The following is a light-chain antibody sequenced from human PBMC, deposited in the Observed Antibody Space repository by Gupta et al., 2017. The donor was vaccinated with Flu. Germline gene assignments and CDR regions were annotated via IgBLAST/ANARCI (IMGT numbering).Light chain of an antibody. CDR1: QDIRNS. CDR2: AAS. V-gene: IGKV1-27*01. J-gene: IGKJ4*01. CDR3: QKFNGAPLS. Sequence: GDRVTITCRASQDIRNSLAWYQQKSGEVPKLLIYAASTLQSGVPSRFSGSGCGTEFTLTISSLQPEDVASYYCQKFNGAPLSFGGGTKVEI.